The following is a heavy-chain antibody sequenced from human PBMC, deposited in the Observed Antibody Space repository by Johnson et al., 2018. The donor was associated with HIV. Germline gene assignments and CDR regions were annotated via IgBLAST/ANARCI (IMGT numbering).Heavy chain of an antibody. J-gene: IGHJ3*02. Sequence: VQLVESGGGLIQPGGSLRLSCAASGFTVSHNYMSWVRQAPGKGLEWVSAISGSGGSTYYADSVKGRFTISRDNSKNTLYLQMNSLRAEDTAVYYCAKKPGVLTVPWALDIWGQGTMVTVSS. CDR2: SGSGGST. D-gene: IGHD2-2*01. CDR1: GFTVSHNY. CDR3: AKKPGVLTVPWALDI. V-gene: IGHV3-66*03.